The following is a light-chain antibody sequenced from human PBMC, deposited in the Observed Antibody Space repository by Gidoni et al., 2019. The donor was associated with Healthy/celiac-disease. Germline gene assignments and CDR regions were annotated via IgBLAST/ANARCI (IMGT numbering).Light chain of an antibody. Sequence: EIVMTQSPATMSASPGERATLSCRASQSVSSNLAWYQQKPGQAPRLLIYGASTRATGIPARFSGSGSGTEFTLTISSLQSGDFAVYYCQQYNNWPLTFGGGTKVEIK. V-gene: IGKV3-15*01. J-gene: IGKJ4*01. CDR2: GAS. CDR3: QQYNNWPLT. CDR1: QSVSSN.